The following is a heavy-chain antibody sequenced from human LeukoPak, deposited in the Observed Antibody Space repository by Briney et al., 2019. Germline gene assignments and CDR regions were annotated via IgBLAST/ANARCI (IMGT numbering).Heavy chain of an antibody. D-gene: IGHD3-3*01. Sequence: SETLSLTCTVSGGSISSSSYYWGWIRQPPGKGLEWIGSIYYSGSTYYNPSLKSRVTISVDTSKNQFSLKLRSVTAADTAVYYCARNPLGGLDFWSGYWNYWGQGTLVTVSS. V-gene: IGHV4-39*01. CDR1: GGSISSSSYY. J-gene: IGHJ4*02. CDR3: ARNPLGGLDFWSGYWNY. CDR2: IYYSGST.